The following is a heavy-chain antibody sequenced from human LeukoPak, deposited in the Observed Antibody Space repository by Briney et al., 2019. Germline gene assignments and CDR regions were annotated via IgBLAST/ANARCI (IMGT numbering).Heavy chain of an antibody. V-gene: IGHV3-7*01. D-gene: IGHD5-12*01. CDR3: ARAWDEGYDYSGDAFDI. CDR1: GFTFSGYW. J-gene: IGHJ3*02. Sequence: PGGSLRLSCAASGFTFSGYWMSWVRQAPGKGLEWVANIKQDGSEKYYVDSVKGRFTISRDNAKSSLYLQMNSLRAEDTAVYYCARAWDEGYDYSGDAFDIWGQGTVVTVSS. CDR2: IKQDGSEK.